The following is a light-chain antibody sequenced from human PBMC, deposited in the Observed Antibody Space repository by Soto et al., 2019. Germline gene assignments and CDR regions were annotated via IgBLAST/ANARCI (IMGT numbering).Light chain of an antibody. Sequence: QMKQSPATLSASVGARVTIACRASQTINDWLAWYQQKPGKAPNLLIYRASNLQSGVPSRFSGSGYGTEGTITISSLQPDDGETYYCQQYNSYSEAFGQGTKVDIK. CDR1: QTINDW. CDR2: RAS. V-gene: IGKV1-5*03. J-gene: IGKJ1*01. CDR3: QQYNSYSEA.